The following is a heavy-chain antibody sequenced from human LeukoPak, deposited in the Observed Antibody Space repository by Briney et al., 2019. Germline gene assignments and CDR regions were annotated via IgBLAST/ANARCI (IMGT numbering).Heavy chain of an antibody. CDR1: GYRFASYW. Sequence: GESLQISCKGSGYRFASYWIAWVRQMPGKGLEWMGIIYPDDSDTRYSPSFQGQVTISADKSISTAYLQWSGLKASDAAVYYCARLSSTSQPFDPWGQGTLVTVSS. CDR2: IYPDDSDT. CDR3: ARLSSTSQPFDP. V-gene: IGHV5-51*01. D-gene: IGHD2-2*01. J-gene: IGHJ5*02.